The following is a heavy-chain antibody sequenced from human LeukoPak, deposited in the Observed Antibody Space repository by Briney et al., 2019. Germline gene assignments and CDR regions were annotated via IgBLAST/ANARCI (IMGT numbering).Heavy chain of an antibody. CDR3: ANGLAASGNFLLRDYYCFIDV. D-gene: IGHD1-26*01. CDR1: GFTFNNYA. V-gene: IGHV3-23*01. J-gene: IGHJ6*03. Sequence: GGSLRLSCVASGFTFNNYAMHWVRQAPGKGLEWVSTINGNGAATYYADSFKGRFLISRDDSKSTVYLRMNKLRAEDSGLYYCANGLAASGNFLLRDYYCFIDVWGKGTTVIVS. CDR2: INGNGAAT.